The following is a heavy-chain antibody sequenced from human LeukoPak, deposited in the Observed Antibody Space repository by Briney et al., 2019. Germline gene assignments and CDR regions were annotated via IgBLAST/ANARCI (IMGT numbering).Heavy chain of an antibody. V-gene: IGHV3-66*01. CDR3: AREGTSGWFDP. CDR1: GFPFSSYA. J-gene: IGHJ5*02. CDR2: IYSGGST. D-gene: IGHD3-3*01. Sequence: GGSLRLSCAASGFPFSSYAMSWVRQAPGKGLEWVSVIYSGGSTYYADSVKGRFTISRDNSKNTLYLQMNSLRAEDTAVYYCAREGTSGWFDPWGQGTLVTVSS.